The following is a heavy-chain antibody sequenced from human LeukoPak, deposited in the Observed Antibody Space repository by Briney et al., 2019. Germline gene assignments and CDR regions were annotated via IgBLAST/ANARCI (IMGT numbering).Heavy chain of an antibody. CDR1: GDSISSDSYF. CDR2: IYYSGNT. CDR3: ARHGARLAAGGTMGPFDI. D-gene: IGHD6-13*01. Sequence: SETLSLTCTVSGDSISSDSYFWGWVRQPPGKGLEWIASIYYSGNTHYKPSVESRVTISVYTSKNQFSLTLWPVTAADTAVYYCARHGARLAAGGTMGPFDIWGQGTMVTVSS. V-gene: IGHV4-39*01. J-gene: IGHJ3*02.